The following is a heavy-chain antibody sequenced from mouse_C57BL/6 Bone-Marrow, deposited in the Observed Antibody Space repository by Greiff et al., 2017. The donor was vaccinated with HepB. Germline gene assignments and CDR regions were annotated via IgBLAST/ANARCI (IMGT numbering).Heavy chain of an antibody. CDR2: SRNKANDYTT. J-gene: IGHJ1*03. CDR1: GFTFSDFY. V-gene: IGHV7-1*01. D-gene: IGHD1-1*01. Sequence: EVNVVESGGGLVQSGRSLRLSCATSGFTFSDFYMEWVRQAPGKGLEWIAASRNKANDYTTEYSASVKGRFIVSRDTSQSILYLQMNALRAEDTAIYYCARDAPITTVVAPYWYFDVWGTGTTVTVSS. CDR3: ARDAPITTVVAPYWYFDV.